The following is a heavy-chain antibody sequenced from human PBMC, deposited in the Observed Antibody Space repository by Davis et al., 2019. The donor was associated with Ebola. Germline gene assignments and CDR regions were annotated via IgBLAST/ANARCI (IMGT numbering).Heavy chain of an antibody. CDR3: ARGVDYGFDI. Sequence: GGSLRLSCAASGFTFSGSSMNWVRQAPGKGLEWVSHISGGTSATCYADSVKGRFTISRDNVKNSLYLQMNSLRDEDRAVYYCARGVDYGFDIWGQGTMVTVSS. CDR1: GFTFSGSS. V-gene: IGHV3-48*02. J-gene: IGHJ3*02. D-gene: IGHD2-21*02. CDR2: ISGGTSAT.